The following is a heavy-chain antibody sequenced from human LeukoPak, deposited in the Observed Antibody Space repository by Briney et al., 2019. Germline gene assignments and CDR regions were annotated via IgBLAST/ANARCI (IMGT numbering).Heavy chain of an antibody. J-gene: IGHJ4*02. V-gene: IGHV1-18*01. CDR3: ARRVATTDHFDY. Sequence: ASVKVSCKASGYTFTSYGISWVRQAPGQGLEWMGWISGYNGNTNSAQKVQGGVTMTTDTSTTTAYMELRSLRSDDTAAYYCARRVATTDHFDYWGQGTLVTVSS. CDR1: GYTFTSYG. CDR2: ISGYNGNT. D-gene: IGHD5-12*01.